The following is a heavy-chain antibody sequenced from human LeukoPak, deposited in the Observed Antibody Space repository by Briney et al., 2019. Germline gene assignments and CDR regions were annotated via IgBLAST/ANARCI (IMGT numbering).Heavy chain of an antibody. CDR1: GYTLTGYY. CDR3: ARENYGDNTILYNWFDP. J-gene: IGHJ5*02. Sequence: ASVKVSCKASGYTLTGYYMHWVRQAPGQGLEWMGWINPNSGGTNYAQKFQGRVTMTRDTSISTAYMELSRLRSDDTAVYYCARENYGDNTILYNWFDPWGQGTLVTVSS. V-gene: IGHV1-2*02. D-gene: IGHD4-17*01. CDR2: INPNSGGT.